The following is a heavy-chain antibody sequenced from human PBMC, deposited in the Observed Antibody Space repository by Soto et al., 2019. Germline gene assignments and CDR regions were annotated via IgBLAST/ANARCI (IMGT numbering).Heavy chain of an antibody. V-gene: IGHV3-23*01. Sequence: EVQLLESGGGLVQPGGSLRLSCAASGFTFSNYAVTWVRQAPGKGLEWVSTISGSGGSTYYADSVKGLFTISRGNSKNTLYLQTNSLRAEATAVYYCAKDQGSSWYEIVYWGQGTLVSVSS. CDR3: AKDQGSSWYEIVY. J-gene: IGHJ4*02. CDR2: ISGSGGST. D-gene: IGHD6-13*01. CDR1: GFTFSNYA.